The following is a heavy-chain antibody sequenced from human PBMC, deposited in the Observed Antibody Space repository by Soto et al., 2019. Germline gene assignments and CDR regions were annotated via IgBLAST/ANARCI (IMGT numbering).Heavy chain of an antibody. D-gene: IGHD2-15*01. V-gene: IGHV1-58*01. CDR2: IIIASGQT. CDR3: AAKLYIDGRCCSFNI. CDR1: GFTFSNSA. Sequence: QMQVVQSGPEVKKPETSVKVPCKTSGFTFSNSAVQWVRQARGQRLEWIGWIIIASGQTNYAQNLQERITITRDMSTSTAYMELSSLRSEDTAIYYCAAKLYIDGRCCSFNIWGQGTMVTVSS. J-gene: IGHJ3*02.